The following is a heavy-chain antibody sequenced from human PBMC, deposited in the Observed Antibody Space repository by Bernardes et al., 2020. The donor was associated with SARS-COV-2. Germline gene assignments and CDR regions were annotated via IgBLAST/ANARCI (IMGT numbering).Heavy chain of an antibody. CDR3: ARDTRDNWNFPAWGWFDP. Sequence: ASVKVSCKASGYTFTSYGIVWVRQAPGQGLEWMGWISAYNGNTNYAQKLQGRVTMTTDTSTSTAYMELRSLRSDDTAVYYCARDTRDNWNFPAWGWFDPWGQGTLVTVSS. V-gene: IGHV1-18*01. CDR1: GYTFTSYG. D-gene: IGHD1-7*01. CDR2: ISAYNGNT. J-gene: IGHJ5*02.